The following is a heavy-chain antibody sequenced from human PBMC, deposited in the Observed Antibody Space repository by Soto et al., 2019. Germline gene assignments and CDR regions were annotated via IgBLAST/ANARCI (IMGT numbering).Heavy chain of an antibody. CDR3: GRGRSGQIVVFY. D-gene: IGHD1-26*01. Sequence: ASVKVSCKASGYTFTGHYIHWVRQAPEQGPEWMGEIGPESGATRYAQKFQGRVTVTRDTSITTVYMELKNLSPDDTAVYYCGRGRSGQIVVFYWGQGTPVTVSS. CDR1: GYTFTGHY. V-gene: IGHV1-2*02. CDR2: IGPESGAT. J-gene: IGHJ4*02.